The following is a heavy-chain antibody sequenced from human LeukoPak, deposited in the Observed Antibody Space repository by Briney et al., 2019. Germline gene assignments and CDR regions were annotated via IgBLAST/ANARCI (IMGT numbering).Heavy chain of an antibody. CDR3: AAPGGSGDYPYPTYFNY. V-gene: IGHV3-53*01. Sequence: GGSLRLSCSVSGFTVAANYMTWVRQAPGKGLEWVSVFYSGGSAYYADSVKGRFTISRDLSTNTLFLQMISLRAEDTAVYYCAAPGGSGDYPYPTYFNYWGQGTLITVSS. J-gene: IGHJ4*02. CDR1: GFTVAANY. D-gene: IGHD3-10*01. CDR2: FYSGGSA.